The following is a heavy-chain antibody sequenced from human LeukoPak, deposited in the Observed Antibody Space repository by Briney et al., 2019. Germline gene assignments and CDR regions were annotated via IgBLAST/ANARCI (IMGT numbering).Heavy chain of an antibody. D-gene: IGHD4-11*01. CDR2: ISYDGSNK. CDR3: ARAHYSNYSNYYYYGMDV. CDR1: GFTFSSYA. V-gene: IGHV3-30-3*01. J-gene: IGHJ6*02. Sequence: GGSLRLSCAVSGFTFSSYAMHWVRQAPGKGLEWVAVISYDGSNKYYADSVKGRSTISRDNSKNTLYLQMNSLRAEDTAVYYCARAHYSNYSNYYYYGMDVWGQGTTVTVSS.